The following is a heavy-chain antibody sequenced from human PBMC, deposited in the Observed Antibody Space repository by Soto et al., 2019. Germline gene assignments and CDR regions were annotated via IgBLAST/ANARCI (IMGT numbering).Heavy chain of an antibody. CDR1: GYTFSSYY. Sequence: ASVKVSCKASGYTFSSYYMHWVRQAPGQGLEWMGVVNPSGGSTDYAQKSQGRVTMNRGTSTSTVYMELGSMRSEDTAVYYCPRDRGRAAAGDYHFYGMDVWGQGTTVTVSS. D-gene: IGHD6-25*01. V-gene: IGHV1-46*01. CDR2: VNPSGGST. J-gene: IGHJ6*02. CDR3: PRDRGRAAAGDYHFYGMDV.